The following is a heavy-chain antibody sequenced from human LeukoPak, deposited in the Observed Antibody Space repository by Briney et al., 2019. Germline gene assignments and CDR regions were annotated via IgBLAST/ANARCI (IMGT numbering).Heavy chain of an antibody. J-gene: IGHJ3*02. Sequence: GGSLRLSCAASGFTFSNAWMNWVRQAPGKGLGWVGRIKSKTDGGTTDYAAPVKGRFTISRDDSKNTLYLQMNSLKTEDTAVYYCTTDQRITVFGVVVNDHGAFDIWGQGTMVTVSS. CDR2: IKSKTDGGTT. CDR1: GFTFSNAW. D-gene: IGHD3-3*01. CDR3: TTDQRITVFGVVVNDHGAFDI. V-gene: IGHV3-15*01.